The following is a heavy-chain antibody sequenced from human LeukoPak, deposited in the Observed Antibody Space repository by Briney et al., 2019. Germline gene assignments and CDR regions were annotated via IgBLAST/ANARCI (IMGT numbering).Heavy chain of an antibody. V-gene: IGHV3-48*01. CDR2: ISSSSSTI. D-gene: IGHD3-3*01. CDR1: GFTFSSYS. J-gene: IGHJ6*02. CDR3: ASPTIFGVVIGGMDV. Sequence: GRSLRLSCAASGFTFSSYSMNWVRQAPGKGLEWVSYISSSSSTIYYADSVKGRFTISRDNAKNSLYLQMNSLRAEDTAVYYCASPTIFGVVIGGMDVWGQGTTVTVSS.